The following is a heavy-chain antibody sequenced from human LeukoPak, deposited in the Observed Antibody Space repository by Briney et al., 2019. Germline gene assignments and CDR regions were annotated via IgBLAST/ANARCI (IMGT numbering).Heavy chain of an antibody. CDR1: GGSISSGGYY. J-gene: IGHJ4*02. CDR3: ARRVAVAGRNHFDD. Sequence: SQTLSLTCTVSGGSISSGGYYWNWIRQHPGKGLEWIGYIYYSGNTYYNPSLKSRLTVSVDTSKNQFSLRLTSVTAADTAVYYCARRVAVAGRNHFDDWGQGTLVTVSS. D-gene: IGHD6-19*01. V-gene: IGHV4-31*03. CDR2: IYYSGNT.